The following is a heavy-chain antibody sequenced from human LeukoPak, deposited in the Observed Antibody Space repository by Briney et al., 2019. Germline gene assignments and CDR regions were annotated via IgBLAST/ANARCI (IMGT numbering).Heavy chain of an antibody. CDR2: IIPIFGTA. Sequence: SVTVSCKASGGTFSSYAISWVRQAPGQGLEWMGGIIPIFGTANYAQKFQGRVTITTDESTSTAYMELSSLRSEDTAVYYCAREGDGYNLVDAFDIWGQGTMVTVSS. J-gene: IGHJ3*02. V-gene: IGHV1-69*05. CDR1: GGTFSSYA. D-gene: IGHD5-24*01. CDR3: AREGDGYNLVDAFDI.